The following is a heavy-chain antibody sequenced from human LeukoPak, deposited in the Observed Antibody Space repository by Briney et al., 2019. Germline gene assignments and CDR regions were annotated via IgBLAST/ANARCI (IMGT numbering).Heavy chain of an antibody. CDR2: INPNSGGT. J-gene: IGHJ6*03. D-gene: IGHD4-17*01. V-gene: IGHV1-2*02. Sequence: ASVKDSCKASGYTFTGYYMHWVRQAPGQGLEWMGWINPNSGGTNYAQKFQGRVTMTRETSISTAYMELSRLRSDDTAVYYCARSGDYYYYMDVWGKGTTVTVSS. CDR3: ARSGDYYYYMDV. CDR1: GYTFTGYY.